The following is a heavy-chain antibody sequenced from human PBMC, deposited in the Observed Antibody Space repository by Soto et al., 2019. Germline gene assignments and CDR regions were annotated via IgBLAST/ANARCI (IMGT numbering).Heavy chain of an antibody. Sequence: PSETLSLTCAVYGGSFSGYYWSWIRQPPGKGLEWIGEINHSGSTNYNPSLKSRVTISVDTSKNQFSLKLSSVTAADTAVYYCARVGGYTARSYYYGSGSYAPPANWFDPWGQGTLVTVSS. V-gene: IGHV4-34*01. CDR2: INHSGST. CDR3: ARVGGYTARSYYYGSGSYAPPANWFDP. D-gene: IGHD3-10*01. CDR1: GGSFSGYY. J-gene: IGHJ5*02.